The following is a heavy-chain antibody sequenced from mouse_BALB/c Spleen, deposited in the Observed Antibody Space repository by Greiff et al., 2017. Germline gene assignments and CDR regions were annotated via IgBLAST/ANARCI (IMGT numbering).Heavy chain of an antibody. Sequence: VQLQQSGPELVKPGASVMVSFKASGYSFTNYNMNWVKQSHGQSLEWIGYIDPYIGGTRYNQKFKGKATLTVDKSSSTAFINLNSLTSEDSAVYYCAREDGSRSAFDYWGQGTTLTVSS. V-gene: IGHV1S135*01. CDR3: AREDGSRSAFDY. D-gene: IGHD1-1*01. CDR2: IDPYIGGT. CDR1: GYSFTNYN. J-gene: IGHJ2*01.